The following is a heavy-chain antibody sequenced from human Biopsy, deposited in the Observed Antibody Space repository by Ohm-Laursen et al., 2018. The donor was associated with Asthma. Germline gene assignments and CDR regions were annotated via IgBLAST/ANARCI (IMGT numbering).Heavy chain of an antibody. CDR1: GYPFIGYH. D-gene: IGHD1-7*01. V-gene: IGHV1-69*13. CDR2: IIPIFGTA. J-gene: IGHJ6*02. CDR3: ARDPHNSYLASLRTKFNYYYYGMDV. Sequence: SVKVSCKASGYPFIGYHIHWMRQAPGQGLEWMGGIIPIFGTANYAQKLQGRVTITADESTSTAYMELSSLRSEDTAVYYCARDPHNSYLASLRTKFNYYYYGMDVWGQGTTVTVSS.